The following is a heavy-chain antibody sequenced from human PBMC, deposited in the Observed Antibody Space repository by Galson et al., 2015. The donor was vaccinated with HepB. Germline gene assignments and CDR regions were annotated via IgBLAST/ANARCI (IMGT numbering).Heavy chain of an antibody. CDR2: IWYDGSNK. CDR3: ARDSCTSCPASGWFDP. J-gene: IGHJ5*02. V-gene: IGHV3-33*01. D-gene: IGHD2-2*01. Sequence: SLRLSCAASGFTFSSYGMHWVRQAPGKGLEWVAVIWYDGSNKYYADSVKGRFTISRDNSKNTLYLQMNSLRAEDTAVYYCARDSCTSCPASGWFDPWGQGTLVTVSS. CDR1: GFTFSSYG.